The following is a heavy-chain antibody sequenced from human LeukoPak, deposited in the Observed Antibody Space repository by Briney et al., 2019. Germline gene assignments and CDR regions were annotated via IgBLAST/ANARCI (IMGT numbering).Heavy chain of an antibody. J-gene: IGHJ4*02. V-gene: IGHV4-59*01. CDR2: IYYTGTT. Sequence: SETLSLTCAVYGGSFSAYYWSWIRQSPGKGLEWIGYIYYTGTTNYNPSFKSRVTISLDTSKNQFSLKLTSVTAADTAVFYCARHYSSGASWFDYWGQGTLVTVSS. CDR1: GGSFSAYY. D-gene: IGHD3-10*01. CDR3: ARHYSSGASWFDY.